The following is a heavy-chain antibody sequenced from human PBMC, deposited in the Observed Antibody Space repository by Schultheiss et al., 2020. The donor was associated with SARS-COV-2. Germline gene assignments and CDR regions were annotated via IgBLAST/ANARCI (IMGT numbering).Heavy chain of an antibody. CDR2: IKSKTDGGTT. D-gene: IGHD3-22*01. V-gene: IGHV3-15*01. Sequence: GGSLRLSSAASGFTFSSYAMSWVRQAPGKGLEWVGRIKSKTDGGTTDYAAPVKGRFTISRDDSKNTLYLQMNSLKTEDTAVYYCTTDIFGSSGMYGMDVWGQGTTVTVSS. CDR1: GFTFSSYA. CDR3: TTDIFGSSGMYGMDV. J-gene: IGHJ6*02.